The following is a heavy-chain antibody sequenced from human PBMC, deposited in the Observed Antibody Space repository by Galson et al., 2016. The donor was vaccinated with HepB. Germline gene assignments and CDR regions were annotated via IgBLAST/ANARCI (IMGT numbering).Heavy chain of an antibody. CDR1: GYSVPYYW. D-gene: IGHD1-26*01. CDR3: ATHESTGTYPFDY. Sequence: QSGAAVKKPGESLRIFCQTSGYSVPYYWISWVRQMPGKGLEWMGRIDPSDSYAQYSPSFQGHVIISVDRSTRPAFLPWTSLKASDTAMYDCATHESTGTYPFDYWGQGTQVTVSS. V-gene: IGHV5-10-1*01. CDR2: IDPSDSYA. J-gene: IGHJ4*02.